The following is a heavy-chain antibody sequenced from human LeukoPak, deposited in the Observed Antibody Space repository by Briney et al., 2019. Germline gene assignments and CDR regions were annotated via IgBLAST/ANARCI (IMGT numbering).Heavy chain of an antibody. V-gene: IGHV4-30-4*03. Sequence: TLSLTCTVSGGSISSGDYYWSWIRQPPGKGLEWIAYMYYSGSTYYNPSLKSRVTMSADTSKNQFSLKLSSVTAADTAVYYCFRDLYSYGFVDWFDPWGQGTLVTVSS. CDR3: FRDLYSYGFVDWFDP. J-gene: IGHJ5*02. D-gene: IGHD5-18*01. CDR2: MYYSGST. CDR1: GGSISSGDYY.